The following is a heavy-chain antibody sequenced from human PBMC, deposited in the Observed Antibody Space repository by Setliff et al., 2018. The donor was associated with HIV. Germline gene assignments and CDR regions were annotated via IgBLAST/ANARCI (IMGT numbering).Heavy chain of an antibody. V-gene: IGHV1-18*01. Sequence: ASVKVSCKASGYTFTSYGISWVRQAPGQGLEWMGWISAYNGNTNYAQKLQGRVTMTTDTSTSTAYMELGSPRSDDTAVYYCARDSEWGSYIFWTFDIWGQGTMVTVS. CDR2: ISAYNGNT. CDR3: ARDSEWGSYIFWTFDI. CDR1: GYTFTSYG. J-gene: IGHJ3*02. D-gene: IGHD1-26*01.